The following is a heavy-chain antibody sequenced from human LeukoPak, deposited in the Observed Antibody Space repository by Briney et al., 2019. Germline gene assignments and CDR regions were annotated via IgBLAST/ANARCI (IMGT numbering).Heavy chain of an antibody. CDR2: INPNSGGT. J-gene: IGHJ4*02. Sequence: ASVKVSCKASGYTFTGYYMHWVRQAPGQGLEWMGWINPNSGGTNYAQKFQGRVTMTRDTFISTAYMELRSLRSDDTAVYYCARDPPLGYCSNTSCYADDYWGQGTLVTVSS. D-gene: IGHD2-2*01. V-gene: IGHV1-2*02. CDR1: GYTFTGYY. CDR3: ARDPPLGYCSNTSCYADDY.